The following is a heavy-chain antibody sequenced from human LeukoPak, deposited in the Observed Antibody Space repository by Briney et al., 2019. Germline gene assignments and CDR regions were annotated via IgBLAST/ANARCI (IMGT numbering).Heavy chain of an antibody. CDR3: ARESKYGAFDI. D-gene: IGHD2-2*01. Sequence: ASVKVSRKASVYTFTSYGISWVRQAPSQGLEWMGWISAYNGNTNYAQKLQGRVTMTTDTSTSTSYMELRSLRSDDTAVYYCARESKYGAFDIWGQGTMVTVSS. V-gene: IGHV1-18*01. CDR2: ISAYNGNT. CDR1: VYTFTSYG. J-gene: IGHJ3*02.